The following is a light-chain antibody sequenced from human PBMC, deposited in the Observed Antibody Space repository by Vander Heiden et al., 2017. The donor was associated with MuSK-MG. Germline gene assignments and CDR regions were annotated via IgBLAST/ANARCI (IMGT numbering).Light chain of an antibody. CDR2: DVS. J-gene: IGLJ2*01. CDR3: SSYTSSSTVV. V-gene: IGLV2-14*03. Sequence: QSALTQPASVSGSPGQSLTISCTGTSSDVGGYNYVSWYQQHPGKAPKLMIYDVSNRPSGVSNRFSGSKSGNTASLTISGLQAEDEADYYCSSYTSSSTVVFGGGTKLTGL. CDR1: SSDVGGYNY.